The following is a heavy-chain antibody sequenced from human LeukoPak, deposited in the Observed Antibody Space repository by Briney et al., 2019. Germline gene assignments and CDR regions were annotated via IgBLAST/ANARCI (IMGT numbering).Heavy chain of an antibody. J-gene: IGHJ6*03. V-gene: IGHV3-30-3*01. D-gene: IGHD2-15*01. CDR2: ISYDGSNK. Sequence: PGGSLRLSCAASGFTFSSYAMHWVRQAPGKGLEWVAVISYDGSNKYYADSVKGRFTISRDNSKNTQYLQMNSLRAEDTAVYYCARGRYCSGGSCYSTYYYYYMDVWGKGTTVTVSS. CDR3: ARGRYCSGGSCYSTYYYYYMDV. CDR1: GFTFSSYA.